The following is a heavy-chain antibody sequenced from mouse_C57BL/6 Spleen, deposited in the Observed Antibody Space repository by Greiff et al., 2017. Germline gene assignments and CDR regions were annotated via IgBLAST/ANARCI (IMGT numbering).Heavy chain of an antibody. V-gene: IGHV1-64*01. CDR3: AKEEPVYYDYGRFDY. CDR1: GYTFTSYW. Sequence: VQLQQSGAELVKPGASVKLSCKASGYTFTSYWMHWVKQRPGQGLEWIGMIHPNSGSTNYNEKFKSKATLTVDKSSSTAYMQLSSLTSEDSAVYYCAKEEPVYYDYGRFDYWGQGTTLTVSS. J-gene: IGHJ2*01. D-gene: IGHD2-4*01. CDR2: IHPNSGST.